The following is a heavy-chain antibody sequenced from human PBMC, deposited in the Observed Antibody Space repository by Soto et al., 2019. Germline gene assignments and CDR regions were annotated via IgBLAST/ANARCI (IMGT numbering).Heavy chain of an antibody. J-gene: IGHJ4*02. CDR2: INQDGGVT. V-gene: IGHV3-7*03. D-gene: IGHD6-19*01. CDR3: ARYYRGSGRYFFDY. Sequence: PGGSLRLSCVASGFTLISSLMGWIRQAPGKGLEWVANINQDGGVTYYVDSVEGRFTISRDNTKDSLYLQMNSLRGEDTAIYYSARYYRGSGRYFFDYWGQGTLVTVSS. CDR1: GFTLISSL.